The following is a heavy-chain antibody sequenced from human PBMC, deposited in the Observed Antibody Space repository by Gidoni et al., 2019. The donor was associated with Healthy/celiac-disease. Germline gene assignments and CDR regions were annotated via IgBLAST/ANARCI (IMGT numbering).Heavy chain of an antibody. CDR2: INAGNGNT. D-gene: IGHD3-9*01. Sequence: QVQLVQSGAEVKKPGASVKVSCKASGYPFTSYAMHWVPQAPGQRLEWMGWINAGNGNTKYSQKFQGRVTITRDTSASTAYMELSSLRSEDTAVYYCARVRWEYYDILTGYSPFDYWGQGTLVTVSS. CDR3: ARVRWEYYDILTGYSPFDY. CDR1: GYPFTSYA. J-gene: IGHJ4*02. V-gene: IGHV1-3*01.